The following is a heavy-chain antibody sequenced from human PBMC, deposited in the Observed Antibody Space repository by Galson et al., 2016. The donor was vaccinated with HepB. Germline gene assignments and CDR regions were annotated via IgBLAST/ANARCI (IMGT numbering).Heavy chain of an antibody. Sequence: SETLSLTCTVSGGSISSTTNWWSWVRQSPGQGLEWIGEIYHSGDTNYNPSLKSRVTISVDTSKRQFSLRLSSVTAADTAVYYCARVTQYSYGLGFDYWGQGTLVTVSS. J-gene: IGHJ4*02. CDR3: ARVTQYSYGLGFDY. CDR1: GGSISSTTNW. V-gene: IGHV4-4*02. D-gene: IGHD5-18*01. CDR2: IYHSGDT.